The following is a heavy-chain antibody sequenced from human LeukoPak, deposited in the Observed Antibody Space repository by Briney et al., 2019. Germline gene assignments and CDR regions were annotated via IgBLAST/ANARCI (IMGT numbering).Heavy chain of an antibody. V-gene: IGHV3-23*01. D-gene: IGHD2-21*02. Sequence: PGGSLRLSCTASGFAFSSYAMAWVRQAPGKGLGWVSAISGSGGSTYYADSVKGRFTISRDNSKNTLYLQMNSLRAEDTAVYYCAKDPTVVVTVVDYWGQGTLVTVSS. CDR2: ISGSGGST. CDR3: AKDPTVVVTVVDY. J-gene: IGHJ4*02. CDR1: GFAFSSYA.